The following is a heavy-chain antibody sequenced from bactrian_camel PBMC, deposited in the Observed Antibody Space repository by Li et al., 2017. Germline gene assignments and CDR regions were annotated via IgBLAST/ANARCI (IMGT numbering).Heavy chain of an antibody. CDR3: AKGSSPLGWFSALTPEAADFGY. D-gene: IGHD1*01. Sequence: HVQLVESGGGLVQPGGSLRLSCAASGFTFSTASMCWVRQAPGKGLEWVSAINSRGGTTYYADSVKGRFSISRDNAKNTLYLQLNSLKTEDTATYYCAKGSSPLGWFSALTPEAADFGYWGQGTQVTVS. V-gene: IGHV3S1*01. CDR1: GFTFSTAS. CDR2: INSRGGTT. J-gene: IGHJ6*01.